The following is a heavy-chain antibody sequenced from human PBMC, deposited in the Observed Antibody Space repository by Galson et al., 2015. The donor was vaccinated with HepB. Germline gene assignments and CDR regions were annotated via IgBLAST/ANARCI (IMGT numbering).Heavy chain of an antibody. D-gene: IGHD1-26*01. J-gene: IGHJ5*02. CDR1: AGSISSYY. V-gene: IGHV4-59*08. Sequence: ETLSLTCTVSAGSISSYYWSWIRQPPGKGLEWIGYIYYSGSTNYNPSLKSRVTISIDTSMNQFSLKLSSVTAADTAVYYCARHSTTTYNWFDPWGQGTLVTVSS. CDR2: IYYSGST. CDR3: ARHSTTTYNWFDP.